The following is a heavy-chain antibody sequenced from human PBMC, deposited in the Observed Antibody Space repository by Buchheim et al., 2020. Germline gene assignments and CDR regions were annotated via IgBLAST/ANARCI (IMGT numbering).Heavy chain of an antibody. J-gene: IGHJ4*02. D-gene: IGHD3-3*01. CDR2: ISYNGTNK. CDR3: AKTPRIKIFGVVDY. V-gene: IGHV3-30*18. Sequence: QVQLVESGGGVVQPGGSLRLSCAASGFVFRTYGMHWVRQAPGKGLEWVAVISYNGTNKYYADSVKGRFTISRDNSKNTLSLQMNSLRAEDTAVYYCAKTPRIKIFGVVDYWGRGTL. CDR1: GFVFRTYG.